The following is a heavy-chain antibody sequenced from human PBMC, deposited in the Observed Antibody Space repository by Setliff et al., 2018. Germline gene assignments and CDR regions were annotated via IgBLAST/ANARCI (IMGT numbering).Heavy chain of an antibody. Sequence: SGPTLVNPTQTLTLTCTFSGFSLSTSGVGVGWIRQPPGKALEWLALIYWDDDKRYSPSLKSRLTITKDTSKNQVVLTMTNMDPVDTATYYCARCITIFGVVIPNAFDYWGQGTLVTVSS. D-gene: IGHD3-3*01. CDR1: GFSLSTSGVG. V-gene: IGHV2-5*02. J-gene: IGHJ4*02. CDR2: IYWDDDK. CDR3: ARCITIFGVVIPNAFDY.